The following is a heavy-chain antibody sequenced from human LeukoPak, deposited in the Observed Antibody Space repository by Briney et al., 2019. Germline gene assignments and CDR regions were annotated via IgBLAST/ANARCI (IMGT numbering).Heavy chain of an antibody. Sequence: SETLSLTCAVYGGSFSGYYWSWIRQPPRKGLEWIGEINHSGSTNYNPSLKSRVTISVDTSKNQFSLKLSSVTAADTAVYYCARLTYYYDSSGYYSYYYYYYMDVWGKGTTVTISS. D-gene: IGHD3-22*01. CDR1: GGSFSGYY. CDR2: INHSGST. V-gene: IGHV4-34*01. CDR3: ARLTYYYDSSGYYSYYYYYYMDV. J-gene: IGHJ6*03.